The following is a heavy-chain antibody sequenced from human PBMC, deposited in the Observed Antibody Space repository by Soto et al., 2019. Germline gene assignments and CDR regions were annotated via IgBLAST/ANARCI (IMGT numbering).Heavy chain of an antibody. CDR1: GLTFRNYA. J-gene: IGHJ4*02. CDR3: AKDAISGDGIWLMDS. CDR2: LLRSGSSA. Sequence: GGSLRLSCAASGLTFRNYAMTWARQYPGKGLEWVSSLLRSGSSAYYADSVRGRFTISSDTSANSLYLQMDNLRAEETAIYYCAKDAISGDGIWLMDSWGQGTVVTVSS. D-gene: IGHD4-17*01. V-gene: IGHV3-23*01.